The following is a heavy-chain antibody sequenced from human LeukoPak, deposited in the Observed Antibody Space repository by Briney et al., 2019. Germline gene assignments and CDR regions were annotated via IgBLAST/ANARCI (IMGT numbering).Heavy chain of an antibody. V-gene: IGHV5-51*01. J-gene: IGHJ4*02. CDR3: ARAATSSSWYFDY. CDR1: GYSFTNYW. D-gene: IGHD6-13*01. Sequence: GESLQISCKGSGYSFTNYWIGWVRQMPGKGLEWMGIIYPGDSDTRYSPSFQGQVTISADKSISTAYLQWSSLKASDTAMYYCARAATSSSWYFDYWGQGTLVTVSS. CDR2: IYPGDSDT.